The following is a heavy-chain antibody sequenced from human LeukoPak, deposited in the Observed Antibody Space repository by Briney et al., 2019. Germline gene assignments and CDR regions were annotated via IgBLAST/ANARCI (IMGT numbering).Heavy chain of an antibody. CDR1: GGTFSSYA. V-gene: IGHV1-69*04. J-gene: IGHJ6*02. Sequence: SVKVYCKASGGTFSSYAISWVRQAPGQGLEWMGRIIPILGIANYAQKFQGRVTITADKSTSTAYMELSSLRSEDTAVYYCARSSEYCSSTSCYPGYYYYGMDVWGQGTTVTVSS. CDR2: IIPILGIA. D-gene: IGHD2-2*01. CDR3: ARSSEYCSSTSCYPGYYYYGMDV.